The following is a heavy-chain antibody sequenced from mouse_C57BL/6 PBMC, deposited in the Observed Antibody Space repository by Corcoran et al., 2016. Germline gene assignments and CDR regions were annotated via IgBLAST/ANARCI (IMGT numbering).Heavy chain of an antibody. CDR3: ARCEGFYYAMDY. CDR1: GYSITSGYY. CDR2: ISYDGSN. J-gene: IGHJ4*01. V-gene: IGHV3-6*01. Sequence: DVQLQESGPGLVKPSQSLSLTCSVTGYSITSGYYWNWIRQFPGNKLEWMGYISYDGSNNYNPSLKNRISITRDTSKNQFFLKLNSVTTEDTATYYCARCEGFYYAMDYWGQGTSVTVSS.